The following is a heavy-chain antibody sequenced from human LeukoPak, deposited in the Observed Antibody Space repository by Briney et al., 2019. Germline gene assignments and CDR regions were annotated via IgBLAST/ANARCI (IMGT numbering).Heavy chain of an antibody. CDR1: GYTFTGYY. V-gene: IGHV1-2*02. Sequence: ASVKVSCKASGYTFTGYYMHLVRQAPGQGLGWMGWINPNSGGTNYAQKFQGRVTMTRDTYIRTAYMELSRLRSDDTAVYYCARDEITIFGVSPGYYYGMDVWGQGTTVTVSS. J-gene: IGHJ6*02. D-gene: IGHD3-3*01. CDR2: INPNSGGT. CDR3: ARDEITIFGVSPGYYYGMDV.